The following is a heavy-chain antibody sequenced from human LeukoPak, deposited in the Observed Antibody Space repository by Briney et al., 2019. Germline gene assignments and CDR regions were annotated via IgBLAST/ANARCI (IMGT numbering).Heavy chain of an antibody. Sequence: ASVKVSCKASGYTSTSYYMHWVRQAPGQGLEWMGIINPSGGSTSYAQKFQGRVTMTRDMSTSTVYMELSSLRSEDTAVYYCARDDVRYSSSWYNRALDPWGQGTLVTVSS. V-gene: IGHV1-46*01. CDR1: GYTSTSYY. CDR3: ARDDVRYSSSWYNRALDP. D-gene: IGHD6-13*01. J-gene: IGHJ5*02. CDR2: INPSGGST.